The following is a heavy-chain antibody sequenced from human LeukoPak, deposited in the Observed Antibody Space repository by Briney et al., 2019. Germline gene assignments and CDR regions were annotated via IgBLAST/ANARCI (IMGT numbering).Heavy chain of an antibody. D-gene: IGHD2-15*01. Sequence: GGSLRLSCAASGFTFSSYAMSWVRQAPGKGLEWVSAISGSGGSTYYADSVKGRFTISRDNSKNTLYLQMNSLRAEDTAVYYCAKDYLGRGYCSGGSCYQVFDYWGQGTLVTVPS. V-gene: IGHV3-23*01. CDR2: ISGSGGST. J-gene: IGHJ4*02. CDR1: GFTFSSYA. CDR3: AKDYLGRGYCSGGSCYQVFDY.